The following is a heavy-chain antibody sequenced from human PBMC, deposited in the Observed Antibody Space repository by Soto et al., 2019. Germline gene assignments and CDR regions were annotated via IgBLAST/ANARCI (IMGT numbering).Heavy chain of an antibody. CDR3: VRGGGGGLFDP. D-gene: IGHD2-15*01. CDR1: GFTFSDYY. Sequence: GGSLRLSCASSGFTFSDYYMSWIRQAPGKGLEWLSYISPGSRYPAYADSVKGRFTISRDNARRSLSLQMNSLAVDDTAIYYCVRGGGGGLFDPWGQGSMVTVSS. V-gene: IGHV3-11*06. CDR2: ISPGSRYP. J-gene: IGHJ5*02.